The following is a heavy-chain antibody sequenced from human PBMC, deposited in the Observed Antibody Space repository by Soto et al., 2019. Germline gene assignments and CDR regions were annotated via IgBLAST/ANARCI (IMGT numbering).Heavy chain of an antibody. V-gene: IGHV4-30-2*01. Sequence: PSETLSLTCAVSGGSISSGGYSWSWIRQPPGKGLEWIGYIYHSGSTYYNPSLKSRVTISVDRSKNQFSLKLSSVTAADTAVYYCATAFGGWLPDSSGQGSLVIVSS. CDR2: IYHSGST. CDR3: ATAFGGWLPDS. J-gene: IGHJ5*02. CDR1: GGSISSGGYS. D-gene: IGHD6-19*01.